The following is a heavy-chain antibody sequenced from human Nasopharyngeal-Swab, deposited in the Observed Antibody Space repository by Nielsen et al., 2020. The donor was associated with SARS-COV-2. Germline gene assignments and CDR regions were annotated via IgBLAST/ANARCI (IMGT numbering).Heavy chain of an antibody. Sequence: GESLKISCAASGLTFGSYAMHWVRQAPGKGLEWVALISYDGTNKYYTDSVKGRFTISRDNFKNTLYLQLNSLRVEDTAVYYCVGTFCEDNCDLYGGDYWGQGILVTVSS. CDR2: ISYDGTNK. D-gene: IGHD1-20*01. CDR3: VGTFCEDNCDLYGGDY. CDR1: GLTFGSYA. V-gene: IGHV3-30-3*01. J-gene: IGHJ4*02.